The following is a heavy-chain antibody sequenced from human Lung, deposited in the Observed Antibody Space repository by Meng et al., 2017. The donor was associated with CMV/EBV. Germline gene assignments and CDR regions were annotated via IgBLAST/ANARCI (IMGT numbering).Heavy chain of an antibody. CDR1: GDTSTSHTW. CDR2: ILHRARS. J-gene: IGHJ1*01. V-gene: IGHV4-4*02. Sequence: VQFRVSGPAPVTPLGTRSRTCDGSGDTSTSHTWWAWVRQPPGKGLEGFGKILHRARSAYPPSLKRRVSMSLDKSKNQFSLKLTSVTAADTAVYHCLRGSGGSVWGQGTLVTVSS. D-gene: IGHD3-10*01. CDR3: LRGSGGSV.